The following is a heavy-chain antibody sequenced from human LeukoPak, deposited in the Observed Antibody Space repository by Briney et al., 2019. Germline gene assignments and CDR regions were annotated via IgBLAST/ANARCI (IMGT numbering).Heavy chain of an antibody. CDR3: VRDPEALDY. J-gene: IGHJ4*02. Sequence: GGPLTLSCVVSGFPFSSYSMHWLRQAPGKGLEWVSYISRDRPTIHYADYVKGRFTISRDNAKNSLYLQMNSLRDEDTAVYYCVRDPEALDYWGQGTLVTVSS. CDR1: GFPFSSYS. V-gene: IGHV3-48*02. CDR2: ISRDRPTI.